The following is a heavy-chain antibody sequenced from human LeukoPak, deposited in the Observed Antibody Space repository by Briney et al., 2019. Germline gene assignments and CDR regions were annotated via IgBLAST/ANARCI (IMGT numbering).Heavy chain of an antibody. V-gene: IGHV1-18*01. CDR3: ARGYCSSTSCYYFDY. CDR1: GYTFTSYG. CDR2: ISAYNGNT. Sequence: ASVKDSCKASGYTFTSYGISWVRQAPGQGLEWMGWISAYNGNTNYAQKLQGRVTMTTDTSTSTAYMELRSLRSDDTAVYYCARGYCSSTSCYYFDYWGQGTLVTVSS. D-gene: IGHD2-2*01. J-gene: IGHJ4*02.